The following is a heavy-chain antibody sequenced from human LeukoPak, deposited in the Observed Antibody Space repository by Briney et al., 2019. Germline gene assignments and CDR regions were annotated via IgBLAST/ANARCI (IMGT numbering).Heavy chain of an antibody. CDR3: ATRRLAATPADAFDI. CDR1: GYSFTSYW. V-gene: IGHV5-51*01. CDR2: IYPGDSDT. J-gene: IGHJ3*02. Sequence: GESLKISCKGSGYSFTSYWIGWVRQMPGKGLEWMGIIYPGDSDTRYSPSFQGQVTISADKSISTAYLQWSSLKASDTAMYYCATRRLAATPADAFDIWGQGTMVTVSS. D-gene: IGHD2-15*01.